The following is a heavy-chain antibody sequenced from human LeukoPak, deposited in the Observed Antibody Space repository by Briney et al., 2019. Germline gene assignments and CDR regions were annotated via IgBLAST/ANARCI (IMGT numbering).Heavy chain of an antibody. Sequence: PSETLSLTCTVSGGSISSSSYYWGWIRQPPGKGLEWIGSIYYSGSTYYNPSLKSRVTISVDTSKNQFSLKLSSVTAADTAVYYCARLPHCSSTSCYKGGHGYFQHWGQGTLVTVSS. V-gene: IGHV4-39*01. CDR3: ARLPHCSSTSCYKGGHGYFQH. CDR2: IYYSGST. CDR1: GGSISSSSYY. D-gene: IGHD2-2*02. J-gene: IGHJ1*01.